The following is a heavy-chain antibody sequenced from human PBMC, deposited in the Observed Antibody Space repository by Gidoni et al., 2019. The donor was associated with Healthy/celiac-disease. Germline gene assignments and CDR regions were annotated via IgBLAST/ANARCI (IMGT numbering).Heavy chain of an antibody. CDR2: IYYSGST. D-gene: IGHD5-18*01. CDR1: GGSISSSGYY. Sequence: QVQLQESAPGLVKPSQTLSLTCTVSGGSISSSGYYWSWIRQHPGKGLEWIGYIYYSGSTYYNPSLKSLVTISVDTSKNQFSLKLSSVTAADTAVYYCARGYSYGKDWFDPWGQGTLVTVSS. V-gene: IGHV4-31*01. CDR3: ARGYSYGKDWFDP. J-gene: IGHJ5*02.